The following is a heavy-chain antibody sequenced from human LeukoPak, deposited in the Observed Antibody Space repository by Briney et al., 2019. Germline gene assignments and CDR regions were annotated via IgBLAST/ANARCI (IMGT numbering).Heavy chain of an antibody. CDR1: GGTFISYA. CDR3: ARESSGYYYEVDWFDP. Sequence: GASVKVSCKASGGTFISYAISWVRQAPRQGLEWMGGIIPIFGTANYAQKFQGRVTITADESTSTAYMELSSLRSEDTAVYYCARESSGYYYEVDWFDPWGQGTLVTVSS. V-gene: IGHV1-69*13. CDR2: IIPIFGTA. J-gene: IGHJ5*02. D-gene: IGHD3-22*01.